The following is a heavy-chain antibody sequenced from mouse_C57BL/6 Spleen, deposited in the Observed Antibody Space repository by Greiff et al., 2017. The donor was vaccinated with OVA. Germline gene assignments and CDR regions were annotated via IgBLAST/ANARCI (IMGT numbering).Heavy chain of an antibody. J-gene: IGHJ1*03. CDR3: ARAYGYDRGYWYFDV. Sequence: QVQLQQPGAELVKPGASVKMSCKASGYTFTSYWLTWVKQRPGQGLEWIGDIYPGSGSTNYNEKFKSKATLTVDTSSSTDFMQLSSLASEDSAVYYDARAYGYDRGYWYFDVWGTGTTVTVSS. V-gene: IGHV1-55*01. CDR2: IYPGSGST. CDR1: GYTFTSYW. D-gene: IGHD2-2*01.